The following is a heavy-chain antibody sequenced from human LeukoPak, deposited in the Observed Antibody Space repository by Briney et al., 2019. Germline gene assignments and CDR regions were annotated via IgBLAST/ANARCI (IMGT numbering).Heavy chain of an antibody. Sequence: SETLSLTCTVSGGSISSYYWSWIRQPPGKGLEWIGYIYYSGSTNYNPSLKSRVTISVEKSKNQFSLKVNSVTAADTAVYYCARHGDYYGSGSRYWGQGTLVTVSS. CDR1: GGSISSYY. J-gene: IGHJ4*02. D-gene: IGHD3-10*01. V-gene: IGHV4-59*08. CDR2: IYYSGST. CDR3: ARHGDYYGSGSRY.